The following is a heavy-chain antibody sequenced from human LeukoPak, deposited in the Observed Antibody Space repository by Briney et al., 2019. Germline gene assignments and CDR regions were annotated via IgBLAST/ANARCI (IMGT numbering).Heavy chain of an antibody. J-gene: IGHJ4*02. CDR3: ARGDILPGSYY. D-gene: IGHD3-9*01. CDR2: IYHSGST. Sequence: GSLRLSCTASGFTFGDYAMSWFRQAPGKGLEWIGSIYHSGSTYYNPSLKSRVTISVDTSKNQFSLQLSSVTAADTTVYYCARGDILPGSYYWGQGTLVTVSS. CDR1: GFTFGDYA. V-gene: IGHV4-38-2*02.